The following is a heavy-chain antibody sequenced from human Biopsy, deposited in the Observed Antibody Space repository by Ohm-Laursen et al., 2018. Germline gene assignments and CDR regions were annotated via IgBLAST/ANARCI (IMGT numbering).Heavy chain of an antibody. J-gene: IGHJ3*01. CDR3: ASVVLGPTNDAFDL. CDR1: GGDINNYY. Sequence: GTLSLTCNVSGGDINNYYWSWIRQPAGKGLEWIGRIYPGGSTNYNPSLKSRVTMSVDTPKKQLSLRLRSVTAADTAMYYCASVVLGPTNDAFDLWGQGTMVVVPS. D-gene: IGHD3-22*01. CDR2: IYPGGST. V-gene: IGHV4-4*07.